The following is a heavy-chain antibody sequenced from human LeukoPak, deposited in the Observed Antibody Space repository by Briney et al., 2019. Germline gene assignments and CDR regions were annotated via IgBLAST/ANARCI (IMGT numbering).Heavy chain of an antibody. CDR3: ARDNGGGSSGYYTFDY. CDR1: GGSISSSSYY. D-gene: IGHD3-22*01. CDR2: IYYSGST. J-gene: IGHJ4*02. Sequence: SETLSLTCTVSGGSISSSSYYWGWIRQPPGKGLEWIGSIYYSGSTYYNPSLKSRVTISVDTSKNQFSLKLSSVTAADTAVYYCARDNGGGSSGYYTFDYWGQGTLVTVSS. V-gene: IGHV4-39*07.